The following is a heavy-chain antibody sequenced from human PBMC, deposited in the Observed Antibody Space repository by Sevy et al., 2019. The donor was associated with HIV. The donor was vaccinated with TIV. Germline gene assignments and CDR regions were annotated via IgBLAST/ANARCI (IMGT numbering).Heavy chain of an antibody. CDR2: LSYDDSDE. J-gene: IGHJ4*02. V-gene: IGHV3-30-3*02. D-gene: IGHD3-10*01. Sequence: RGGSLRLSCAASGFIFSTSPMHWVRQAPGKGLECVAILSYDDSDENYADSVKGRFTISRDNSKNTLYLQMNSLRTEDTAVYYCAKDDLGSIDYWGQGTLVTVSS. CDR3: AKDDLGSIDY. CDR1: GFIFSTSP.